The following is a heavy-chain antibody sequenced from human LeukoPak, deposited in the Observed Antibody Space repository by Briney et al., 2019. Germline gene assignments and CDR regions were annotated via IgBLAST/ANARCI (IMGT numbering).Heavy chain of an antibody. D-gene: IGHD3-22*01. Sequence: GGSLRLSCAASGFTFSSYVKTWVRQAPGKGLEWVASVSGGGGSTYYADSVKGRFTISRDNSKSTLYLQMNSLRDGDTAVYYCAKCLLRGYYDTSGYYFFDDWGQGTLVAVSS. V-gene: IGHV3-23*01. CDR3: AKCLLRGYYDTSGYYFFDD. J-gene: IGHJ4*02. CDR2: VSGGGGST. CDR1: GFTFSSYV.